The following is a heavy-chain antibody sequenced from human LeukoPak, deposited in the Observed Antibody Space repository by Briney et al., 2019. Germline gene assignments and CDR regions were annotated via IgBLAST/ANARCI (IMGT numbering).Heavy chain of an antibody. CDR2: ISSSGSTI. V-gene: IGHV3-48*03. J-gene: IGHJ3*02. Sequence: GGSLRLSCAASGFTFSSYEMNWVRRAPGKGLEWVSYISSSGSTIYYADSVKGRFTISRDNAKNSLYLQMNSLRAEDTAVYYCARDPRMKDSGGYYYVEAFDIWGQGTMVTVSS. CDR1: GFTFSSYE. D-gene: IGHD3-22*01. CDR3: ARDPRMKDSGGYYYVEAFDI.